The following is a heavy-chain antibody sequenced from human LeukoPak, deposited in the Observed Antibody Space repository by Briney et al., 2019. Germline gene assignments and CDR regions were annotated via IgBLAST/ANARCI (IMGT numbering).Heavy chain of an antibody. CDR3: TKSDGYGLIRI. J-gene: IGHJ3*02. Sequence: SETLSLTCSVSGDSIIGYYWGWIRQPPRKGLEWIGNIYYTGNTYYNSSLKSRVTISLDTSKNQFSLKVISMTAADTAAYYCTKSDGYGLIRICGRGTMVTVSS. CDR1: GDSIIGYY. D-gene: IGHD3-10*01. CDR2: IYYTGNT. V-gene: IGHV4-39*07.